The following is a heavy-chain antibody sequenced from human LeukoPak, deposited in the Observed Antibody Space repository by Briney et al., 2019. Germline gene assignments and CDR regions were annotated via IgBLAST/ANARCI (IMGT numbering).Heavy chain of an antibody. J-gene: IGHJ3*02. D-gene: IGHD1-26*01. Sequence: GGSLRLSCAASGFTFSSYGMHWVRQAPGKGLEWVAVISYDGSNKYYADSVKGRFTISRDNSKNTLYLQMNSLRAEDTAVYYCAKTSSGSYGSAFDIWGQGTMVTVSS. V-gene: IGHV3-30*18. CDR3: AKTSSGSYGSAFDI. CDR2: ISYDGSNK. CDR1: GFTFSSYG.